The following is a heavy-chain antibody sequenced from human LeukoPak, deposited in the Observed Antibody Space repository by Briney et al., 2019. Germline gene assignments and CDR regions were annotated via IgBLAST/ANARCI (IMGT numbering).Heavy chain of an antibody. V-gene: IGHV4-59*08. J-gene: IGHJ3*02. CDR1: GGSISSHY. CDR2: IYYSGST. D-gene: IGHD6-19*01. Sequence: SETLSLTCTVSGGSISSHYWSWIRQPPGKGLEWIGYIYYSGSTNYNPSLKSRVTISVDTSKNQFSLKLSSVTAADTAVYYCARLSGWDLGIGFVDAFDIWGQGTMVTVSS. CDR3: ARLSGWDLGIGFVDAFDI.